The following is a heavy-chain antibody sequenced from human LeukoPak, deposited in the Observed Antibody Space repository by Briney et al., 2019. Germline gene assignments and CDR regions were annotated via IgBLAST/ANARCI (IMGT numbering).Heavy chain of an antibody. J-gene: IGHJ4*02. D-gene: IGHD6-13*01. CDR2: ISWNSGSI. CDR3: AKDSRDSGNFDY. V-gene: IGHV3-9*01. Sequence: GGSLRLSCAASGFTFSSYAMSWVRQAPGKGLEWVSGISWNSGSIGYADSVKGRFTISRDNAKNSLYLQMNSLRAEDTALYYCAKDSRDSGNFDYWGQGTLVTVSS. CDR1: GFTFSSYA.